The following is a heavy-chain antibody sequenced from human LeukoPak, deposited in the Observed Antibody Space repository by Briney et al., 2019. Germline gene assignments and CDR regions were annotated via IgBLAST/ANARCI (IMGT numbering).Heavy chain of an antibody. D-gene: IGHD1-26*01. Sequence: GGSLRLSCAASGFTFSSYNMNWVRQAPGKGLEWISYISSSSSNIYYADSVKGRFTISRDNAKNSVYLQMNSLRAVDTAVYYCASDYSGNYFNAFDIWGQGTMVTVSS. J-gene: IGHJ3*02. V-gene: IGHV3-48*01. CDR2: ISSSSSNI. CDR1: GFTFSSYN. CDR3: ASDYSGNYFNAFDI.